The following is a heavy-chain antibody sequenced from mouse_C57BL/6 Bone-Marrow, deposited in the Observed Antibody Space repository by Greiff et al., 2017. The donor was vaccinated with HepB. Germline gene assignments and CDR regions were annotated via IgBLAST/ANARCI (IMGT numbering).Heavy chain of an antibody. CDR3: AKIYYERYYAMDY. J-gene: IGHJ4*01. Sequence: VQLQQSGAELVKPGASVKLSCTASGFNIKDYYMHWVKQRTEQGLEWIGRIDPEAGETTYAPKFQGKATITADPSSNPSYLHRSSLTSEYTVVYYCAKIYYERYYAMDYWGQGTSVTVSS. CDR1: GFNIKDYY. CDR2: IDPEAGET. V-gene: IGHV14-2*01. D-gene: IGHD2-4*01.